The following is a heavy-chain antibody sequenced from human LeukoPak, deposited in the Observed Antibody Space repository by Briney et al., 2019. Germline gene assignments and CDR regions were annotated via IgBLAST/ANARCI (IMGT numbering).Heavy chain of an antibody. CDR3: ARGSLVGTTFDYFDY. CDR1: EYTFTGYY. CDR2: INPNSGGT. V-gene: IGHV1-2*02. D-gene: IGHD1-26*01. Sequence: ASVKVSCKASEYTFTGYYMHWVRQAPGQGLEWMGWINPNSGGTNYAQKFQGRVTMTRDTSISTAYMELSRLRSDDTAVYYCARGSLVGTTFDYFDYWGQGTLITVSS. J-gene: IGHJ4*02.